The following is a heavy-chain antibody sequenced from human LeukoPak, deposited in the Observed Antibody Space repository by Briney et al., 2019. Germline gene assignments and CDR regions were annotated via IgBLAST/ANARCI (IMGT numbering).Heavy chain of an antibody. CDR2: IYYSGST. Sequence: SETLSLTCTVSGGSVSSGSYYRSWIRQPPGKGLEWIGYIYYSGSTNYNPSLKSRVTISVDTSKNQFSLKLSSVTAADTAVYYCARVANSYDSSGYYPKPYYFDYWGQGTLVTVSS. CDR3: ARVANSYDSSGYYPKPYYFDY. CDR1: GGSVSSGSYY. D-gene: IGHD3-22*01. J-gene: IGHJ4*02. V-gene: IGHV4-61*01.